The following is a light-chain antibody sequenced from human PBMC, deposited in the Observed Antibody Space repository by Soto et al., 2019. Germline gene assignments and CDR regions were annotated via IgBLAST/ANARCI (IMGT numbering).Light chain of an antibody. CDR2: DAY. CDR1: QSFRGL. Sequence: EVVLTQSPVTLSLSPGERATLSCRASQSFRGLLAWYQQKPGQAPRLLIYDAYNRATGIPPRFSGSGSGTDFTLTISSLEPEDSAVYYCQQRHMWLITFGQWTRLEIK. V-gene: IGKV3-11*01. CDR3: QQRHMWLIT. J-gene: IGKJ5*01.